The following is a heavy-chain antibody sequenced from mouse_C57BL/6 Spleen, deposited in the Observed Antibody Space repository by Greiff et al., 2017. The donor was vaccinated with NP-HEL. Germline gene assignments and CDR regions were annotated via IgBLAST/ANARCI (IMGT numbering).Heavy chain of an antibody. J-gene: IGHJ3*01. CDR2: IDPETGGT. Sequence: QVQLQQSGAELVRPGASVTLSCKASGYTFTDYEMHWVKQTPVHGLEWIGAIDPETGGTAYNQKFKGKAILTADKSSRTAYMELRSLTSEDSAVYYCTRGCGYEFAYWGQGTLVTVSA. D-gene: IGHD2-2*01. CDR1: GYTFTDYE. V-gene: IGHV1-15*01. CDR3: TRGCGYEFAY.